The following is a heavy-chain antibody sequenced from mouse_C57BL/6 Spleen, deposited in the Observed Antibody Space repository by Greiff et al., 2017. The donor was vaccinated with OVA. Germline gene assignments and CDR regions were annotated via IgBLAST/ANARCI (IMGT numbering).Heavy chain of an antibody. CDR1: GYTFTSYW. D-gene: IGHD2-3*01. J-gene: IGHJ1*03. CDR2: IHPNSGST. Sequence: QVQLQQPGAELVKPGASVKLSCKASGYTFTSYWMHWVKQRPGQGLEWIGMIHPNSGSTNYNEKFKSKATLTVDKSSSTAYMQLSSLTSEDSAVYYCARSGMATGLYWYFDVWGTGTTVTVSS. V-gene: IGHV1-64*01. CDR3: ARSGMATGLYWYFDV.